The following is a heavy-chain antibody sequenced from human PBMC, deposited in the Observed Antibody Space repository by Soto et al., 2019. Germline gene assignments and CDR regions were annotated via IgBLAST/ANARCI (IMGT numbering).Heavy chain of an antibody. CDR2: IIPIFGTA. J-gene: IGHJ3*02. D-gene: IGHD4-4*01. CDR3: ARVIQELNDAFDI. V-gene: IGHV1-69*13. CDR1: RVTFSSYA. Sequence: GASVKVSCKASRVTFSSYAISWVRQAPGQGLEWMGGIIPIFGTANYAQKFQGRVTITADEYTSTAYMELSSLSSEDTAVYYCARVIQELNDAFDIWGQGTMVTVSS.